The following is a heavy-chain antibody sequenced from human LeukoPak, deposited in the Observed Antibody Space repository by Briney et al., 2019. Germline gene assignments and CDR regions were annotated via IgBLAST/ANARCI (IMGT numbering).Heavy chain of an antibody. J-gene: IGHJ5*02. CDR3: ARDHTPGWFDP. Sequence: GASVKVSCKASGYTFPRYHIHWVRQAPGQGLEWMGIINPSGGDTTYAQKFQGRVTMTRDTSTSTVYMELSSLRSEDTAVYYCARDHTPGWFDPWGQGTLVTVSS. V-gene: IGHV1-46*01. CDR1: GYTFPRYH. CDR2: INPSGGDT.